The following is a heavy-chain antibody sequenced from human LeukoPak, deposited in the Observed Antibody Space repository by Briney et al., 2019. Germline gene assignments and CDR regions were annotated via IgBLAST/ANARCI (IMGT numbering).Heavy chain of an antibody. CDR1: GFTFSSYA. CDR3: AKAMGGNTAMVYFDY. V-gene: IGHV3-23*01. Sequence: GGSLRLSCAASGFTFSSYAMSWVRQAPEKGLEWVSAISGSGGSTYYADSVKGRFTISRDNSKNTLYVQMNSLRGEDTAVYYCAKAMGGNTAMVYFDYWGQGTLVTVSS. D-gene: IGHD5-18*01. J-gene: IGHJ4*02. CDR2: ISGSGGST.